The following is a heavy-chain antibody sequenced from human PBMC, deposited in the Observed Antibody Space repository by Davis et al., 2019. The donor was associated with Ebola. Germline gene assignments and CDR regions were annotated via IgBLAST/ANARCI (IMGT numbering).Heavy chain of an antibody. CDR2: IYYSGST. J-gene: IGHJ6*02. V-gene: IGHV4-39*01. CDR3: ARLAGIVVVVAATRAYYGMDV. Sequence: SETLSLTCTVSGGSISSYYWGWIRQPPGKGLEWIGSIYYSGSTYYNPSLKSRVTISVDTSKNQFSLKLSSVTAADTAVYYCARLAGIVVVVAATRAYYGMDVWGQGTTVTVSS. D-gene: IGHD2-15*01. CDR1: GGSISSYY.